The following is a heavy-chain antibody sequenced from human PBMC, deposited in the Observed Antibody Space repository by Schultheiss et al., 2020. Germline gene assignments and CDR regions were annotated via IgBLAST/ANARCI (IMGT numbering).Heavy chain of an antibody. V-gene: IGHV4-34*01. CDR3: ARDLGYGDYYGMDV. Sequence: SETMSLTCAVYGGSFSGYYWSWIRQPPGKGLEWIGEINHSGSTNYNPSLKSRVTISVDTSKNQFSLKLKSVTAADTAVYYCARDLGYGDYYGMDVWGQGTTVTVAS. CDR2: INHSGST. J-gene: IGHJ6*02. CDR1: GGSFSGYY. D-gene: IGHD4-17*01.